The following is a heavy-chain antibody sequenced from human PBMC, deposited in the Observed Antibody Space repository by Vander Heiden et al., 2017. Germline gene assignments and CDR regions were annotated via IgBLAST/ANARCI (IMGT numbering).Heavy chain of an antibody. CDR1: GFTFSSYW. CDR2: IKQDGSEK. Sequence: EVQLVESGGGLVQPGGSLRLSCAASGFTFSSYWMSWVRQAPGKGMEWVANIKQDGSEKYYVDCVKGRFTISRDNAKNSLYLQMNSLRAEDTAVYYCARGHHPPLTDYGDYGPLTPYYYYYGMDVWGQGTTVTVSS. J-gene: IGHJ6*02. CDR3: ARGHHPPLTDYGDYGPLTPYYYYYGMDV. V-gene: IGHV3-7*01. D-gene: IGHD4-17*01.